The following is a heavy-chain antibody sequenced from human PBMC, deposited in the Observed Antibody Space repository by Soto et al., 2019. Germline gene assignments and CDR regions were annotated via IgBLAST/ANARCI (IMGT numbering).Heavy chain of an antibody. CDR3: AGGRGNVVPVSGYYYYMDV. D-gene: IGHD2-2*01. Sequence: ASVKVSCKASGYTFTSYDINWVRQATGQGLEWMGWMNPNSGNTGYAQKFQGRVTMTRNTSISPAYLELGSLRSEDTAVYYCAGGRGNVVPVSGYYYYMDVWGKGTTVTVSS. J-gene: IGHJ6*03. CDR1: GYTFTSYD. V-gene: IGHV1-8*01. CDR2: MNPNSGNT.